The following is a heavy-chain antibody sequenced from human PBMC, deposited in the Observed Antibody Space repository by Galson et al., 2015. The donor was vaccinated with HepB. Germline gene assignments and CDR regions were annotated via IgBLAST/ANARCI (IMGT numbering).Heavy chain of an antibody. Sequence: SLRLSCAASGFTFTTYGMHWVRQAPGKGLEWVAVIWYDGSQKYYADSVKGRFTMSRDNSKSMVYLEMNSLRVEDTALYYCVREGVVQPPAPGNWGVFDFWGRGTLVTVSS. V-gene: IGHV3-33*08. CDR2: IWYDGSQK. J-gene: IGHJ4*02. D-gene: IGHD1-1*01. CDR1: GFTFTTYG. CDR3: VREGVVQPPAPGNWGVFDF.